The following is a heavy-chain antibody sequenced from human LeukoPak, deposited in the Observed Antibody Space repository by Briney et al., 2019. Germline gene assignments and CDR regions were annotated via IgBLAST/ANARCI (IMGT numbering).Heavy chain of an antibody. D-gene: IGHD3-3*01. Sequence: SQTLSLTCTVSGGSISSGSYYWSWIRQPAGKGLEWIGRIYTSGSTNYNPSLKSRVTILVDTSKNQFSLKLSSVTAADTAVYYCARVSPFGVVINWGQGTLVTVSS. J-gene: IGHJ4*02. CDR1: GGSISSGSYY. V-gene: IGHV4-61*02. CDR2: IYTSGST. CDR3: ARVSPFGVVIN.